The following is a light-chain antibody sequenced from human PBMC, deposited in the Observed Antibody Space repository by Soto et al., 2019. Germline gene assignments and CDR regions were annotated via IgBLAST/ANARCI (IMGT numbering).Light chain of an antibody. CDR1: QSISSY. CDR3: QQYNSYPWT. CDR2: DAS. V-gene: IGKV1-5*01. J-gene: IGKJ1*01. Sequence: DIQMPQSPSSLSASVGASVPITCXASQSISSYLNWYQQKPGKAPKLLIYDASSLESGVPSRFSGSGSGTEFTLTISSLQPDDFATYYCQQYNSYPWTFGQGTKVDIK.